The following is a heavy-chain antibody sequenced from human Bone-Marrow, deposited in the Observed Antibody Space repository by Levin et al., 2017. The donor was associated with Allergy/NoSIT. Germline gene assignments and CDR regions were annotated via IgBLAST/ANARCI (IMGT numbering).Heavy chain of an antibody. D-gene: IGHD2/OR15-2a*01. Sequence: SETLSLTCSVSGASISGHYWNWIRQSPGGGLEWIGYLYNSGSTDYNPSLKSRVTISVDPSKNQVSLKVRSVTVADAAVYYCATSNVKDTYYYALDVWGQGTTVSVSS. CDR2: LYNSGST. J-gene: IGHJ6*02. CDR1: GASISGHY. CDR3: ATSNVKDTYYYALDV. V-gene: IGHV4-59*11.